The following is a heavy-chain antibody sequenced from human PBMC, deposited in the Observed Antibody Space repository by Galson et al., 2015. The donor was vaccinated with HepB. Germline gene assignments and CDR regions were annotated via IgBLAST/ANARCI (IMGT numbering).Heavy chain of an antibody. CDR2: ISSSSSYI. J-gene: IGHJ6*03. CDR1: GYTFSSYC. V-gene: IGHV3-21*01. CDR3: ARGVLYWLNEDQPNYYYYYMDV. Sequence: SLRLSCAASGYTFSSYCMNWVRQAPGKGLEWVSSISSSSSYIYYADSVKGRFTISRDNAKNSLYLQLNSLRAEDTAVYYCARGVLYWLNEDQPNYYYYYMDVWGKGTTVTVSS. D-gene: IGHD2-8*02.